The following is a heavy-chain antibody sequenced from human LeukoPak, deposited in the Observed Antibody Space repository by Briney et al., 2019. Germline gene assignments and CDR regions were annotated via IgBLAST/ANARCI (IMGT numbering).Heavy chain of an antibody. V-gene: IGHV4-39*01. CDR1: GGSISSSSYY. D-gene: IGHD3-22*01. CDR2: IYYSGST. Sequence: PSETLSLTCTVSGGSISSSSYYWGWIRQPPGKGLEWIGSIYYSGSTYYNPSLKSRVTISVDTSKNQFSLKLSSVTAADTAVYYCAGKGYYHDSSGYLNWGQGTLVTVPS. J-gene: IGHJ4*02. CDR3: AGKGYYHDSSGYLN.